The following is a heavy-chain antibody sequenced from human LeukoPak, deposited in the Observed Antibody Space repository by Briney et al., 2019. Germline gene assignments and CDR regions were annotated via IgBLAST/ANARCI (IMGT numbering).Heavy chain of an antibody. D-gene: IGHD6-19*01. CDR2: INSDGSST. V-gene: IGHV3-74*01. CDR3: ARAVAGSFPDY. Sequence: PGASLRLSCAASGFTFSSYAMSWVREAPGKGLEWVSRINSDGSSTSYADSVKGRFTISRDNAKNTLYLQMNSLRAEDTAVYYCARAVAGSFPDYWGQGTLVTVSS. J-gene: IGHJ4*02. CDR1: GFTFSSYA.